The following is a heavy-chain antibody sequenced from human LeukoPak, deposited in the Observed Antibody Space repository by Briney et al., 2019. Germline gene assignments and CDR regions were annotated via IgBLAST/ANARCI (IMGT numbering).Heavy chain of an antibody. J-gene: IGHJ4*02. Sequence: GASVKVSCKASGGTFSSYAISWVRQAPGQGLEWMGGIIPIFGTANYAQKFQGRVTITADESTSTAYMELSSLRSEDTAVYYCAVAAMIVDNKASDYWGQGTLVTVSS. CDR2: IIPIFGTA. CDR1: GGTFSSYA. D-gene: IGHD3-22*01. V-gene: IGHV1-69*13. CDR3: AVAAMIVDNKASDY.